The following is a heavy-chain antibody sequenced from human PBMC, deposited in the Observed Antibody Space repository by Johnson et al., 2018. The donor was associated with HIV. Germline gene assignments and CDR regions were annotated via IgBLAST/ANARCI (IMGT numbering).Heavy chain of an antibody. D-gene: IGHD2-2*02. CDR2: IQSDGDNK. CDR3: AKGEAEEVWIQLLLYALDF. Sequence: VHLVESGGGVVQPGWSLRLSCAASGFTFSSYCMHWVRQAPGKGLEWVAFIQSDGDNKYYADSVKGRFTISRDMSKNTLYLQMNSLRPYDSALYYCAKGEAEEVWIQLLLYALDFLGQGTMITDSS. V-gene: IGHV3-30*02. CDR1: GFTFSSYC. J-gene: IGHJ4*03.